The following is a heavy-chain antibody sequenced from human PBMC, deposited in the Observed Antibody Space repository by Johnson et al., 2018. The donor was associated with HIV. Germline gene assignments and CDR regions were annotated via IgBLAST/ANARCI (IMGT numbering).Heavy chain of an antibody. Sequence: VQLVESGGGLVQPGGSLRLSCAASGFTFSSYWMSWVRQAPGKGLEWVANIKQDGSEKYYVDSVKGRFTISRDNAKNSLYLQMNSLRAEDTAVYYCARDIVLMVYASRGAFDIWGQGTMVTVSS. CDR3: ARDIVLMVYASRGAFDI. CDR2: IKQDGSEK. CDR1: GFTFSSYW. D-gene: IGHD2-8*01. V-gene: IGHV3-7*01. J-gene: IGHJ3*02.